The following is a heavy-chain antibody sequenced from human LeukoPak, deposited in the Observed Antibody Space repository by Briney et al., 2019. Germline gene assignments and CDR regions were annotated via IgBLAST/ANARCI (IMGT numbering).Heavy chain of an antibody. D-gene: IGHD6-6*01. CDR2: IKQDGSEK. Sequence: GGSLRLSCAASGFTFSNFWMSWVRQAPGKGLEWVANIKQDGSEKYYVDSVKGRFTISRDNAKNSLYLQMNSLRAEDTAVYYCARDLRDSSARRGYWGQGTLVTVSS. CDR1: GFTFSNFW. CDR3: ARDLRDSSARRGY. J-gene: IGHJ4*02. V-gene: IGHV3-7*01.